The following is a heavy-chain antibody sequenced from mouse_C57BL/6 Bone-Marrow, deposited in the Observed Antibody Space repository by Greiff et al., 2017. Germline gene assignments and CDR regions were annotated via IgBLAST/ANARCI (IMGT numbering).Heavy chain of an antibody. CDR1: GFTFSSYA. D-gene: IGHD1-1*01. V-gene: IGHV5-9-1*02. CDR2: ISSGGDYI. CDR3: TRERDYYGSSLYWYFDV. J-gene: IGHJ1*03. Sequence: EVQVVESGEGLVKPGGSLKLSCAASGFTFSSYAMSWVRQTPEKRLELVAYISSGGDYIYYADTVKGRFTISRDNARNTLYLQMSSLKSEDTAMYYCTRERDYYGSSLYWYFDVWGTGTTVTVSS.